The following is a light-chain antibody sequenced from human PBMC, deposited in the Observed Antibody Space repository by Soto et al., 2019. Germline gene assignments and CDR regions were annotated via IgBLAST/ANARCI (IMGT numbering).Light chain of an antibody. Sequence: DIQMTQSPSSLSASVGDRVTITCRASQGISDYLAWYQQKPGKVPKLLIYAASTLQSGVPSRFSGSGSGTDFTLTITSLQPEDVATYYCQKYNSAPQTFGQGTQVEIK. CDR3: QKYNSAPQT. CDR1: QGISDY. J-gene: IGKJ1*01. CDR2: AAS. V-gene: IGKV1-27*01.